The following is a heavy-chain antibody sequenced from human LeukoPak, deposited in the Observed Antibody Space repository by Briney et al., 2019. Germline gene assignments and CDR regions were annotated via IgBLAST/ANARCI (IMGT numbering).Heavy chain of an antibody. V-gene: IGHV3-48*03. CDR2: ISSSGSTI. Sequence: GGSLRLSCAASEFTFSSYEMNWVRQAPGKGLEWVSYISSSGSTILYADSVKGRFTISRDNAKNSLYLQMNSLRAEDTAVYYCARRTYSSGWYRYYYMDVWGKGTTVTVSS. CDR1: EFTFSSYE. CDR3: ARRTYSSGWYRYYYMDV. J-gene: IGHJ6*03. D-gene: IGHD6-19*01.